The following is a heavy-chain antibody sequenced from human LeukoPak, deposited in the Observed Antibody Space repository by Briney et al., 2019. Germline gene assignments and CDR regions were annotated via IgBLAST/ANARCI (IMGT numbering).Heavy chain of an antibody. J-gene: IGHJ3*02. V-gene: IGHV1-2*02. D-gene: IGHD5-18*01. CDR3: ARVLYRGCSYGVNAFDI. Sequence: ASVKVSCKASGYTFTGYYMHWVRQAPGQGLEWMGWINPNSGGTNYAQKFQGRVTMTRDTSISTAYMELSRLRSDDTAVYYCARVLYRGCSYGVNAFDIWGQGTMVTVSS. CDR2: INPNSGGT. CDR1: GYTFTGYY.